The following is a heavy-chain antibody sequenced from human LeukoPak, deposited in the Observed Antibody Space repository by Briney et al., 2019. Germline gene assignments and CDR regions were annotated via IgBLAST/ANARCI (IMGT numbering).Heavy chain of an antibody. CDR1: GYSFTSYW. J-gene: IGHJ4*02. CDR2: INPTDSYI. Sequence: PGESLKISCKGSGYSFTSYWIGWVRQMPGKGLEWMGIINPTDSYIKYSPSFQGQVTISADKSINTAYLHWSSLTASDTAMYYCARHPGEGSGWSFDYWGQGTLVTVSS. CDR3: ARHPGEGSGWSFDY. V-gene: IGHV5-51*01. D-gene: IGHD6-19*01.